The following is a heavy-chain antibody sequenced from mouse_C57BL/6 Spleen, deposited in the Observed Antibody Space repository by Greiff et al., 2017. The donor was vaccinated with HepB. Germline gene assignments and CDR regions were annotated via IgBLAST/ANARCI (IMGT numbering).Heavy chain of an antibody. D-gene: IGHD4-1*01. Sequence: QVQLQQPGAELVKPGASVKLSCKASGYTFTSYWMQWVKQRPGQGLEWIGEIDPSDSYTNYNQKFKGKATLTVDTSSSTAYMQLSSLTSEDSAVYYCASVWENWGQGTLVTVSA. CDR2: IDPSDSYT. J-gene: IGHJ3*01. CDR3: ASVWEN. V-gene: IGHV1-50*01. CDR1: GYTFTSYW.